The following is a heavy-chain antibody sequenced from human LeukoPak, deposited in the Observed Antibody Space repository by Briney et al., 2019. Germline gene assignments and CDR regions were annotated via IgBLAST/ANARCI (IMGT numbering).Heavy chain of an antibody. V-gene: IGHV3-23*01. J-gene: IGHJ2*01. CDR3: VKVFRPGYYYDGLRSFDV. CDR2: ITTTCGRT. Sequence: PEGSLRLSCAASGFTFDSYVMTWVQQAPGKGLELGSDITTTCGRTYFPDSVKGRFTISRDNSRRTVSLQMNSLRVDGTAVYYCVKVFRPGYYYDGLRSFDVWGRGSLVTVSS. CDR1: GFTFDSYV. D-gene: IGHD3-16*01.